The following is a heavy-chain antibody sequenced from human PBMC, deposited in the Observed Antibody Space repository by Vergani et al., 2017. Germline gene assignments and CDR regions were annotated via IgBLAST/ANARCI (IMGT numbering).Heavy chain of an antibody. CDR3: ARALGTWSGYYYDAFDI. V-gene: IGHV1-2*02. CDR1: GYTFTGYY. J-gene: IGHJ3*02. D-gene: IGHD3-3*01. CDR2: INPNSGGT. Sequence: QVQLVESGAEVKKPGASVKVSCKASGYTFTGYYMHWVRQAPGQGLEWMGWINPNSGGTNYAQKFQGRVTMTRDTSISTAYMELSRLRSDDTAVYYCARALGTWSGYYYDAFDIWGQGTMVTVSS.